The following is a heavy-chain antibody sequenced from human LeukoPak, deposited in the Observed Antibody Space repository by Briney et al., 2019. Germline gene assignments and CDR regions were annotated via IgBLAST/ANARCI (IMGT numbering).Heavy chain of an antibody. CDR3: ARVGLRYFDWLWPSDY. Sequence: GASVKVSCKASGYTFTSYGISWVRQAPGQGLEWMGWISAYNGNTNYVQKVQGRVTMTTDTSTSTAYMELRSLRSDDTAVYYCARVGLRYFDWLWPSDYWGQGTLVTVSP. CDR2: ISAYNGNT. V-gene: IGHV1-18*01. D-gene: IGHD3-9*01. J-gene: IGHJ4*02. CDR1: GYTFTSYG.